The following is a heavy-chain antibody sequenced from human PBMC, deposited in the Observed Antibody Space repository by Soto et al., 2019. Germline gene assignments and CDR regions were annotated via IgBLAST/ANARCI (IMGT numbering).Heavy chain of an antibody. CDR3: ARGGIAAAAPHDY. J-gene: IGHJ4*02. V-gene: IGHV4-31*03. CDR2: IYYSGST. Sequence: SETLSLTCTVSGGSISGGGYYWSWIRQHPGKGLEWIGYIYYSGSTYYNPSLKSRVTISVDTSKNQFSLKLSSVTAADTAVYYCARGGIAAAAPHDYWGQGTLVTVSS. D-gene: IGHD6-13*01. CDR1: GGSISGGGYY.